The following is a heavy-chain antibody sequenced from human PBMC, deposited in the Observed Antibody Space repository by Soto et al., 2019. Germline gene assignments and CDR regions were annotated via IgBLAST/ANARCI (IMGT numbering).Heavy chain of an antibody. V-gene: IGHV3-21*01. J-gene: IGHJ3*02. CDR2: ISRSAGNT. Sequence: PGGSRRLSGAASGFTFSSYSMNWVRQAPGKGLEWGASISRSAGNTYYADSLKGRFTISRDNAKNSMYLQMNSLRAEDTAVYYCARDQVPGLDAFDIWGQGTMVTVSS. CDR3: ARDQVPGLDAFDI. CDR1: GFTFSSYS.